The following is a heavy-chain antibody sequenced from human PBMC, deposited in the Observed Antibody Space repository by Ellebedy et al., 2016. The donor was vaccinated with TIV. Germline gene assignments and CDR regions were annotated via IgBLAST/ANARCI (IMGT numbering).Heavy chain of an antibody. Sequence: AASVKVSCKTSGYTFTSYGISWVRQAPGQGLEWMGWINPQSGDTKSARKFQGRVAMTRDTSIHTAYMELSRVRYDDTAMYYCATAYYDNLSGYRPRDYYGMDVWGQGTTVTVS. CDR2: INPQSGDT. V-gene: IGHV1-2*02. CDR3: ATAYYDNLSGYRPRDYYGMDV. J-gene: IGHJ6*02. D-gene: IGHD3-9*01. CDR1: GYTFTSYG.